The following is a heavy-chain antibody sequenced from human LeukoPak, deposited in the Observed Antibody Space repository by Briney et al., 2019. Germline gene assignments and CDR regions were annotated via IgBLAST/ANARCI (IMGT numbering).Heavy chain of an antibody. CDR3: ARSRRVGNGEYPDY. J-gene: IGHJ4*02. CDR2: INPNTGDT. Sequence: ALVKVSCKASGYTFTGYYMHWVRKTPGQGLEWMEWINPNTGDTNYGRKFQGRVTMTRDTSINTAYMELRSLRSDDTAVYYCARSRRVGNGEYPDYWGQGTLVTVSS. CDR1: GYTFTGYY. D-gene: IGHD3-10*01. V-gene: IGHV1-2*02.